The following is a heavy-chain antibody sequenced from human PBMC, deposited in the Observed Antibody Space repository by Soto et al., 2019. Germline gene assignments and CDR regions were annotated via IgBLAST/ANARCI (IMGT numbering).Heavy chain of an antibody. Sequence: GGSLRLSCAASGFTFDDYAMHWVRQAPGKGLEWVSGISWNSGSIGYADSVKGRFTISRDNAKNSLYLQMNSLRAEDTALYYCAKSGHRSHFASRGYYDAFDIWGQGRTVTVSS. V-gene: IGHV3-9*01. CDR1: GFTFDDYA. CDR3: AKSGHRSHFASRGYYDAFDI. J-gene: IGHJ3*02. CDR2: ISWNSGSI. D-gene: IGHD3-22*01.